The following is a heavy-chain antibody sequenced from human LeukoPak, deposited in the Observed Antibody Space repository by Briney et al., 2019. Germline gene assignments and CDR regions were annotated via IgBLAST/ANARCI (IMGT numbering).Heavy chain of an antibody. Sequence: GGSLRLSCAASGFTFSSYSMNWVRQASGKGLEWVSYISSTNYYTYYADSVKGRFTISRDNAKNSLSLQMNSLRAEDTAVYYCARESWNDSPYFDYWGQGTLVTVSS. CDR2: ISSTNYYT. J-gene: IGHJ4*02. CDR3: ARESWNDSPYFDY. D-gene: IGHD1-1*01. CDR1: GFTFSSYS. V-gene: IGHV3-21*01.